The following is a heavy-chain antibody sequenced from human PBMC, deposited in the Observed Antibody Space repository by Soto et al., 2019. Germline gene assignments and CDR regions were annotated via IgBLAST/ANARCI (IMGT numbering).Heavy chain of an antibody. J-gene: IGHJ4*02. CDR3: ARDKSPYSSGWHNRHFAS. CDR2: MSYDGSNK. V-gene: IGHV3-30-3*01. CDR1: GFTFSSYA. Sequence: QVQLVESGGGVVQPGRSLRLSCAASGFTFSSYAMHWVRQAPGKGLEWVAVMSYDGSNKYYADSVKGRFTISRDNSKNTLYLQMNSLSAEDTAVYYCARDKSPYSSGWHNRHFASWGQGTLVTVSS. D-gene: IGHD6-19*01.